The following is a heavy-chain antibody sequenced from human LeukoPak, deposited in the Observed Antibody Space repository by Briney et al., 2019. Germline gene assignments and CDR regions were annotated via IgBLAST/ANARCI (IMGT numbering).Heavy chain of an antibody. V-gene: IGHV3-30-3*01. Sequence: GRSLRLSCAASGFTFSSYAMHWVRQAPGKGLEWVAVISYDGSNKYYADSVKGRFTISRDNSKNTLYLQMNSLRAEDTAVYYCASVQLLEYYFDYWGQGTLVTVSS. CDR2: ISYDGSNK. J-gene: IGHJ4*02. CDR3: ASVQLLEYYFDY. D-gene: IGHD2-2*01. CDR1: GFTFSSYA.